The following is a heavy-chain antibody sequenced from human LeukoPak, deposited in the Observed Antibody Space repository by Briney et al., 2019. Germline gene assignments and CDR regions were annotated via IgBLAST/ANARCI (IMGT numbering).Heavy chain of an antibody. D-gene: IGHD3-10*01. CDR3: ARGTYYYGSGSYYPHY. CDR2: INAGNGNT. J-gene: IGHJ4*02. Sequence: GASVKVSCKASGYTFTSYAMHWVRQAPGQRLEWMGWINAGNGNTKYSQKFQGRVTITRDTSASTAYMELSSLRSEDTAVYYCARGTYYYGSGSYYPHYWGQGTLVTVSS. V-gene: IGHV1-3*01. CDR1: GYTFTSYA.